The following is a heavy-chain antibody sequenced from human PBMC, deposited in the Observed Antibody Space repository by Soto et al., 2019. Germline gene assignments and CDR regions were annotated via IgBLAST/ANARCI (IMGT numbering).Heavy chain of an antibody. CDR1: GYTLTELS. J-gene: IGHJ3*02. CDR2: FDPEDGET. Sequence: ASVKVSCKVSGYTLTELSMHWVRQAPGKGLEWMGGFDPEDGETIYAQKFQGRVTMTEDTSTDTAYMELSSLRSEDTAVYYCSGGYSYGYGLNAFDIWGQGTMVIVSS. D-gene: IGHD5-18*01. CDR3: SGGYSYGYGLNAFDI. V-gene: IGHV1-24*01.